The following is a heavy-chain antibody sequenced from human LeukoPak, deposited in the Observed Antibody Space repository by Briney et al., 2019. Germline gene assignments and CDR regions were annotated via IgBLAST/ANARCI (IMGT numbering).Heavy chain of an antibody. Sequence: SGTLSLTCAVSGDSISSNNWWSWVRQPPGKGLEWIGEIHHTGSTNYNPSLKSRVTISVDKSRNQSSLKLSSVTAADTAVYYCASRRAGVPYFDYWGQGTLVTDSS. CDR2: IHHTGST. D-gene: IGHD3-10*01. J-gene: IGHJ4*02. V-gene: IGHV4-4*02. CDR1: GDSISSNNW. CDR3: ASRRAGVPYFDY.